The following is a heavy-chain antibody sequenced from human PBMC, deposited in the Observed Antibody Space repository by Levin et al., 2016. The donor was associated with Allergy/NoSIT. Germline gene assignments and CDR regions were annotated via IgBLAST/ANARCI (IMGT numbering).Heavy chain of an antibody. D-gene: IGHD2-15*01. J-gene: IGHJ4*02. Sequence: WIRQPPGKGLEWVANIKQDGSEKYYVDSVKGRFTISRDNAKNSLYLQMNSLRAEDTAVYYCASTPLYCSGGSCYSFDYWGQGTLVTVSS. V-gene: IGHV3-7*01. CDR3: ASTPLYCSGGSCYSFDY. CDR2: IKQDGSEK.